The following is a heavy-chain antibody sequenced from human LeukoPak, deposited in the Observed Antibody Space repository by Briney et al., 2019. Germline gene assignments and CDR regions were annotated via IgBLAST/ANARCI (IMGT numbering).Heavy chain of an antibody. D-gene: IGHD3-10*01. CDR3: ARGWWIGYYGSGSTLYFDY. Sequence: TSETLSLTCAVYGGSFRGYYWSWIRQPPGKGLEWIGEINHSGSTNYNPSLKSRVTISVDTSKNQFSLKLSSVTAADTAVYYCARGWWIGYYGSGSTLYFDYWGQGTLVTVSS. CDR2: INHSGST. J-gene: IGHJ4*02. V-gene: IGHV4-34*01. CDR1: GGSFRGYY.